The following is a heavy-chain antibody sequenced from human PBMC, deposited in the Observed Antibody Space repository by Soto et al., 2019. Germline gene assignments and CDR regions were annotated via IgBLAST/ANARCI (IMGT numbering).Heavy chain of an antibody. CDR2: ISYDGSNK. CDR1: GFTFSSYA. J-gene: IGHJ4*02. V-gene: IGHV3-30-3*01. D-gene: IGHD6-13*01. Sequence: QVQLVESGGGVVQPGRSLRLSCAASGFTFSSYAMHWVRQAPGKGLEWVAVISYDGSNKYYADSVKGRFTISRDNSKNTLYLQMNSLRAEDTAVYYCARDFSGFSYSSISYTGYTGRYFDYWGQGTLVTLSS. CDR3: ARDFSGFSYSSISYTGYTGRYFDY.